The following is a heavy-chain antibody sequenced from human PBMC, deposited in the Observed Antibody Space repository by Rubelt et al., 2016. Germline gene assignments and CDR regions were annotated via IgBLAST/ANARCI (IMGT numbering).Heavy chain of an antibody. CDR2: IYYSGST. Sequence: QLQLQESGPGLVKPSETLSLTCIVSGGSISSSSYYWGWIRQPPGKGLEWIGSIYYSGSTYYNPSLKSRVTISVDTSKNQFSLKLRSVTAADTAVYYCARGYYYGSGSYFPFHYWGQGTLVTVSS. J-gene: IGHJ4*02. CDR3: ARGYYYGSGSYFPFHY. D-gene: IGHD3-10*01. CDR1: GGSISSSSYY. V-gene: IGHV4-39*01.